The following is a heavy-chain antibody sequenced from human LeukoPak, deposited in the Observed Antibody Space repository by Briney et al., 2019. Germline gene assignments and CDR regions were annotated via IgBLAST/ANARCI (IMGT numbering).Heavy chain of an antibody. J-gene: IGHJ6*02. CDR3: ARGSSWSGTPIDYYHYGMGV. CDR2: IYHSGST. CDR1: GASISSSSYY. Sequence: SETLSLTCTVSGASISSSSYYWGWIRQPPGKGLEWIGTIYHSGSTYYNPSLKSRVTISVDRSKNQFSLKLSSVTAADTAVYYCARGSSWSGTPIDYYHYGMGVWGQGTTVTVSS. V-gene: IGHV4-39*07. D-gene: IGHD6-13*01.